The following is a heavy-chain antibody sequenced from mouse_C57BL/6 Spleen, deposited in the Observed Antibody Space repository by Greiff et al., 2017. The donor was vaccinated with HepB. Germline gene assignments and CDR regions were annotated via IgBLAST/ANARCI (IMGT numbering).Heavy chain of an antibody. CDR2: INPNNGGT. CDR1: GYTFTDYN. D-gene: IGHD2-4*01. CDR3: ARGDYHWYYSMEY. J-gene: IGHJ4*01. V-gene: IGHV1-18*01. Sequence: DVKLQESGPELVKPGASVKIPCKASGYTFTDYNMDWVKQSHGKSLEWIGDINPNNGGTIYNQKFKGKATLTIDKSSSTAYLELRSLTTEETAVYYCARGDYHWYYSMEYWGQGTSVTVSS.